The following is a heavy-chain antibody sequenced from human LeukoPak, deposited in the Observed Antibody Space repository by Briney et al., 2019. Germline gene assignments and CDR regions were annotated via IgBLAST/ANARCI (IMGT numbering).Heavy chain of an antibody. V-gene: IGHV1-46*01. CDR1: GYTFTSYY. CDR2: INPSGGST. Sequence: ASVKVSCKASGYTFTSYYMHWVRQAPGQGLEWMGIINPSGGSTSYAQKFQGRVTMTRDTSTSTAYMELSSLRSEDTAVYYCARDGVLDIVVVPAAIWGQGTLVTVSS. CDR3: ARDGVLDIVVVPAAI. D-gene: IGHD2-2*03. J-gene: IGHJ4*02.